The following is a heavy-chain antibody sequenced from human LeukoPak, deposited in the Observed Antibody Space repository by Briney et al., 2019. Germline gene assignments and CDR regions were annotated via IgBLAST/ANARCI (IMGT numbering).Heavy chain of an antibody. CDR3: ARTGDYCIDV. J-gene: IGHJ6*03. CDR1: GGSISSSNW. D-gene: IGHD7-27*01. CDR2: IYLGGRT. V-gene: IGHV4-4*02. Sequence: SETLSLTCTVSGGSISSSNWWSWVRQPPGKGLEWIGEIYLGGRTNYNPSLKSRVTISLDRSKNQFSLKLSSVTAADTAVYYCARTGDYCIDVWGKGTTVTVSS.